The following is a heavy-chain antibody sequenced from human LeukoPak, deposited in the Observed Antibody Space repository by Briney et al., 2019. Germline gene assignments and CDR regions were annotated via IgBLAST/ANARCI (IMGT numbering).Heavy chain of an antibody. CDR2: IYYSGST. Sequence: PSGALSLTCIVSGGSISSYYWSWMRQPPGKGGEWIGYIYYSGSTNTNPSLKSRVTISIDASKNQFSLKLSTVTAADTAVYYCARLGLKAAAGNWFDPWGQGTLVTVSS. D-gene: IGHD6-13*01. J-gene: IGHJ5*02. CDR1: GGSISSYY. V-gene: IGHV4-59*08. CDR3: ARLGLKAAAGNWFDP.